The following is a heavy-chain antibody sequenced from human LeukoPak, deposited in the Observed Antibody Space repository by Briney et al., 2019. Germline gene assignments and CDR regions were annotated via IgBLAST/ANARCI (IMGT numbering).Heavy chain of an antibody. Sequence: ASVRVSCKASGYTFTGYYMHWVRQAPGQGLEWMGWIKPNSGGTNYAQMFQGRVAMTRDTSISTAYMELSRLTSDDTAVYYCARGSGTTSVYYYYYMDVWGKGTTVTVSS. CDR3: ARGSGTTSVYYYYYMDV. CDR1: GYTFTGYY. D-gene: IGHD1-26*01. J-gene: IGHJ6*03. CDR2: IKPNSGGT. V-gene: IGHV1-2*02.